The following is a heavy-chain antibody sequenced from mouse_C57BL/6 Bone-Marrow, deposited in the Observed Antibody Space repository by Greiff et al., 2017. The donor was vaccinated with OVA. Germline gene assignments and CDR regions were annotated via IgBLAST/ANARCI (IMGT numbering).Heavy chain of an antibody. CDR1: GYTFTSYT. CDR2: INPSSGYT. Sequence: LVESGAELARPGASVKMSCKASGYTFTSYTMHWVKQRPGQGLEWIGYINPSSGYTKYNQKFKDKATLTADKSSSTAYMQLSSLTSEDSAVYYCARFDIKLRGYWGQGTTLTVSS. CDR3: ARFDIKLRGY. V-gene: IGHV1-4*01. D-gene: IGHD1-1*01. J-gene: IGHJ2*01.